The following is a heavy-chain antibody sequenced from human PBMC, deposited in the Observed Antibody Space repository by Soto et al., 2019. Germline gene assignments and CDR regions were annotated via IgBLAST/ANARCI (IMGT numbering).Heavy chain of an antibody. Sequence: QVQLVQSGAEVKKPGASVKVSCKASGYTFTSYYKHWVRQAPGQGLEWMGIINPSGGSTSYAQKFQGRVTMTRDTSTGTVYMELSSLRSEDTAVYYCARVYPDVEYYYYGMDVWGQGTTVTVSS. J-gene: IGHJ6*02. CDR1: GYTFTSYY. D-gene: IGHD1-1*01. V-gene: IGHV1-46*01. CDR2: INPSGGST. CDR3: ARVYPDVEYYYYGMDV.